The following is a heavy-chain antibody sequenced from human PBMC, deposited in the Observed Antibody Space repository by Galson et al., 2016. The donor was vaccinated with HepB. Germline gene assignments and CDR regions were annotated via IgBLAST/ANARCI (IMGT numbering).Heavy chain of an antibody. J-gene: IGHJ6*02. Sequence: SLRLSCAASGFTFDDYAIHWVRQAPGMGLEWVSGISWNSATRGYADSVKGRFTISRDNAKNSLYLQMHSLRVEDTALYYCAKTIYSSSVYYYYGMDVWGQGTTVTVSS. CDR3: AKTIYSSSVYYYYGMDV. D-gene: IGHD6-6*01. CDR2: ISWNSATR. V-gene: IGHV3-9*01. CDR1: GFTFDDYA.